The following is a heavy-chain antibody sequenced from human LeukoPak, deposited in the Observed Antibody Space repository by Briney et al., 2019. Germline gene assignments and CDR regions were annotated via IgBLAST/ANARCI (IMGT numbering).Heavy chain of an antibody. CDR1: GFTVSTNY. CDR2: IYSGGDT. J-gene: IGHJ5*02. V-gene: IGHV3-66*01. CDR3: AGERAYSGGPTGWLDP. Sequence: GGSLRLSCTASGFTVSTNYMNWVRQAPGKGLEWVSVIYSGGDTYYADSVKGRFTISRDNSKNMVYLQMNSLKAEGTAVYYCAGERAYSGGPTGWLDPWGQGTLVTVSS. D-gene: IGHD2-21*01.